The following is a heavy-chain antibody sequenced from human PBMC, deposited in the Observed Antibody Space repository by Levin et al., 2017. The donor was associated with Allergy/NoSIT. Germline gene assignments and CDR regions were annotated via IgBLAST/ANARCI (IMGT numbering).Heavy chain of an antibody. Sequence: GGSLRLSCAASGFTFSSYAMHWVRQAPGKGLEWVAVISYDGSNKYYADSVKGRFTISRDNSKNTLYLQMNSLRAEDTAVYYCARVASGYDPQPLDYWGQGTLVTVSS. CDR3: ARVASGYDPQPLDY. J-gene: IGHJ4*02. D-gene: IGHD5-12*01. CDR2: ISYDGSNK. V-gene: IGHV3-30-3*01. CDR1: GFTFSSYA.